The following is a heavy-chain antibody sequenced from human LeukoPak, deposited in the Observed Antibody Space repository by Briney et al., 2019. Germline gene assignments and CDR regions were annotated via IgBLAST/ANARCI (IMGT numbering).Heavy chain of an antibody. CDR2: MNPNSGNT. Sequence: VKVSCKASGYTFTNYDINWVRQATGQGLEWMGWMNPNSGNTGYAQKFQGRVTMTMNTSISTAYMELSSLRSEDTAVYYCARPTFGGVIAPGAFDIWGQGTMVTVSS. V-gene: IGHV1-8*01. J-gene: IGHJ3*02. CDR1: GYTFTNYD. CDR3: ARPTFGGVIAPGAFDI. D-gene: IGHD3-16*02.